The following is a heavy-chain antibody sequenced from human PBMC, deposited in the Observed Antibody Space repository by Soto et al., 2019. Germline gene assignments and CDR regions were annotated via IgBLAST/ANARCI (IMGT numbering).Heavy chain of an antibody. J-gene: IGHJ5*02. CDR3: AKGHYNWNLPGWFDP. CDR1: GFTFTSNA. D-gene: IGHD1-20*01. Sequence: EVQLLESGGGLVQPGGSLRLSCAASGFTFTSNAMSWVRQGPGKGLEWVSGVSSSGDRTYYTDSVKGRFTIARDNSKNTLYLQMDSLRAEDTAIYYCAKGHYNWNLPGWFDPWGQGTLVTVSS. CDR2: VSSSGDRT. V-gene: IGHV3-23*01.